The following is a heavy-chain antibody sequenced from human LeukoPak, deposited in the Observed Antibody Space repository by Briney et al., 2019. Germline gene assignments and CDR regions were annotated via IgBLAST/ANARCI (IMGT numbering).Heavy chain of an antibody. V-gene: IGHV3-30*18. Sequence: GGSLRLSCAASGFTFSSYGMHWVRQAPGKGLEWVAVISYDGSNKYYADSVKGRFTISRDNSKNTLYLQMNSLRAEDTAVYYCAKDMYSSSWYYFDYWGQGTLVTVSS. D-gene: IGHD6-13*01. J-gene: IGHJ4*02. CDR3: AKDMYSSSWYYFDY. CDR1: GFTFSSYG. CDR2: ISYDGSNK.